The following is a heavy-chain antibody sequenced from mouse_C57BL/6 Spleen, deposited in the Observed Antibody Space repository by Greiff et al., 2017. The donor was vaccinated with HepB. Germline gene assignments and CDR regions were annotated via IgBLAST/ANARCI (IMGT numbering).Heavy chain of an antibody. Sequence: QVQLQQPGAELVRPGSSVKLSCKASGYTFTSYWMHWVKQRPIQGLEWIGNIDPSDSETHYNQKFKDKATLTVDKSSSTAYMQLSSLTSEDSAVYYCARLYGSSYPYFDVWGTGTTVTVSS. CDR2: IDPSDSET. J-gene: IGHJ1*03. V-gene: IGHV1-52*01. CDR1: GYTFTSYW. CDR3: ARLYGSSYPYFDV. D-gene: IGHD1-1*01.